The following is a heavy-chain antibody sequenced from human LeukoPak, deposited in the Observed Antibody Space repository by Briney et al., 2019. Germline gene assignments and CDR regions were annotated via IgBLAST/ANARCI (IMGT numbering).Heavy chain of an antibody. CDR3: AKDGYDSSGYYTTPFDY. D-gene: IGHD3-22*01. CDR1: GFTFSCYA. V-gene: IGHV3-23*01. CDR2: ISGSGGST. Sequence: TGGSLRLSCAASGFTFSCYAMSWVRQAPGKGLEWVSAISGSGGSTYYADSVKGRFTISRDNSKNTLYLQMNSLRAADTAVYYCAKDGYDSSGYYTTPFDYWGQGTLVTVSS. J-gene: IGHJ4*02.